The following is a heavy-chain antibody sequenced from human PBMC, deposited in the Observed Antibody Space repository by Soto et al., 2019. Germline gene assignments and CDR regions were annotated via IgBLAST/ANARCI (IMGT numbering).Heavy chain of an antibody. Sequence: QVQLVESGGGVVQPGRSLRLSCAASGFTFSNYGMHWVRQAPGKGLEWVAVILNDGSNRYHADSVKDRFIISRDNSKNRLYLQMNSLRAEDTAVYYCARDDEYSGNGMDVWGQGTTVTVS. CDR1: GFTFSNYG. V-gene: IGHV3-33*01. J-gene: IGHJ6*02. CDR2: ILNDGSNR. CDR3: ARDDEYSGNGMDV. D-gene: IGHD3-10*01.